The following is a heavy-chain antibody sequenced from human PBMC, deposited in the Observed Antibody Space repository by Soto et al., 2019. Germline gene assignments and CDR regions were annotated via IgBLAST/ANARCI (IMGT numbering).Heavy chain of an antibody. Sequence: PGGSLRLSXAASGFTFSSYAMSWVRQAPGKGLEWVSAISGSGGSTYYADSVKGRFTISRDNSKNTLYLQMNSLRAEDTAVYYCAKDREGDSSSSNWFDPWGQGTLVTVS. V-gene: IGHV3-23*01. J-gene: IGHJ5*02. CDR1: GFTFSSYA. CDR2: ISGSGGST. CDR3: AKDREGDSSSSNWFDP. D-gene: IGHD6-6*01.